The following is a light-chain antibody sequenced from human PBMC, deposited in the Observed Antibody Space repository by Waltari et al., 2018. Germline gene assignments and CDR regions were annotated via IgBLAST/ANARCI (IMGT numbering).Light chain of an antibody. CDR1: QSLLDRNGYYS. J-gene: IGKJ4*01. Sequence: EIVMTQSPFSLPVTPGESASISCRSSQSLLDRNGYYSLDWFLQKPGQVPQLLVYLASNRASGVPYRFSGSGSGTDFTLKIRRVEAEDFGVYYCMQSVQMPGTFGGGTRLEIK. CDR2: LAS. V-gene: IGKV2-28*01. CDR3: MQSVQMPGT.